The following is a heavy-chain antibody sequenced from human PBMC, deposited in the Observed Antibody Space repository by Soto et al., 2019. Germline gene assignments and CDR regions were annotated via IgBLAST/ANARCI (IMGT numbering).Heavy chain of an antibody. D-gene: IGHD3-3*01. Sequence: SSTXSLTCTVSVFSIIIYYVSLIRQPPGKGLECIGYIYYSGSTNYNPSLKSRVTISVETSKNQFSLKLSSVTAADTAVYYCERGKYEGHWLETWGQGTLV. CDR2: IYYSGST. CDR3: ERGKYEGHWLET. CDR1: VFSIIIYY. V-gene: IGHV4-59*01. J-gene: IGHJ5*02.